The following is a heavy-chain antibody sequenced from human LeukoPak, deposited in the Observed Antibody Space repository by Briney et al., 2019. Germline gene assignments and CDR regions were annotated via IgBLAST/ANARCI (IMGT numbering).Heavy chain of an antibody. CDR3: AREGEQWLGTGSWFDP. J-gene: IGHJ5*02. V-gene: IGHV3-23*01. CDR2: ISGSGGST. CDR1: GFTFSSYA. Sequence: GGSLRLSCAASGFTFSSYAMSWVRQAPGKGLEWVSAISGSGGSTYYADSVKGRFTISRDNSKNTLYLQMNSLRAEDTAVYYCAREGEQWLGTGSWFDPWGQGTLVTVSS. D-gene: IGHD6-19*01.